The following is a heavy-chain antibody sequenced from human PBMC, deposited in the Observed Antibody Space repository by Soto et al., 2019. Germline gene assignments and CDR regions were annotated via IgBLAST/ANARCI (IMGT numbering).Heavy chain of an antibody. CDR2: INTDGSTT. CDR3: ARDLTTLGTPGDDFDY. V-gene: IGHV3-74*03. D-gene: IGHD4-4*01. CDR1: GFPFSNYW. J-gene: IGHJ4*02. Sequence: PGGSLRLSCAASGFPFSNYWMHWVRQAPGKGLVWISRINTDGSTTTYADSVKGRFTISRDNAKNTLFLQMNSLRAEDTAVYYCARDLTTLGTPGDDFDYWGQGTLVTVSS.